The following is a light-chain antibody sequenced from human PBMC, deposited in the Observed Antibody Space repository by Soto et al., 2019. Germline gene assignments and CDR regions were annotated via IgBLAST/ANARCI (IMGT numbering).Light chain of an antibody. V-gene: IGLV4-69*01. Sequence: QPVLTQSPSASASLGASVKLTCTLSSGHSSYAIAWHQQQPEKGPRYLMKLNSDGSHSKGDGIPDRCSGSSSGAERYLTISRLQSEDESDCYCQTWGTGIQVFGGGTKLTVL. CDR2: LNSDGSH. CDR1: SGHSSYA. CDR3: QTWGTGIQV. J-gene: IGLJ2*01.